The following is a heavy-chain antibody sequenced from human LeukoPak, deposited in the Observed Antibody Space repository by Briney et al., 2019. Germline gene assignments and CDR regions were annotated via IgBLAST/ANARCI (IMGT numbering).Heavy chain of an antibody. CDR3: ARSGGLDLDYYYYMDV. J-gene: IGHJ6*03. D-gene: IGHD3-16*01. Sequence: GGSLRLSCAVSGFTFSSYTMHWVRQAPGKGLEYVSAITSNAGSTYYANSVKGRFTISRDNSKNTLYLQMGSLRVEDMAVYYCARSGGLDLDYYYYMDVWGKGTTVTVSS. CDR2: ITSNAGST. V-gene: IGHV3-64*01. CDR1: GFTFSSYT.